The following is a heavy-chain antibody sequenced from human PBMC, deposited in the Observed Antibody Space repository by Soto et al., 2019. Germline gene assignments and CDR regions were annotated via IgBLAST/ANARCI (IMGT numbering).Heavy chain of an antibody. D-gene: IGHD2-8*01. J-gene: IGHJ4*02. CDR1: GCSVSNSKDY. V-gene: IGHV4-39*01. Sequence: PXAILWLTFTVSGCSVSNSKDYLGWIRQSPGKGLEWIGSVYYRGRSYSKSSVKRRVTISVDTSKNQFSLNLNSVTASDTAVYYCVSKRTYVLTQAYFDYWGPGALVTVSS. CDR2: VYYRGRS. CDR3: VSKRTYVLTQAYFDY.